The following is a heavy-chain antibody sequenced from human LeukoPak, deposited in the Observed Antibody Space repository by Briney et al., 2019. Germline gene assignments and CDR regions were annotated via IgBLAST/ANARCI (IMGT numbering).Heavy chain of an antibody. CDR3: ARGLNYGGNWFDP. CDR1: GGTFSSYA. J-gene: IGHJ5*02. D-gene: IGHD5-24*01. Sequence: ASVKVSCKASGGTFSSYAISWVRQAPGQGLEWMGGIIPIFGTANYAQKFQGRVTITTDESTSTAYMELSSLRSEDTAVYYCARGLNYGGNWFDPWGQGTLVTVSS. V-gene: IGHV1-69*05. CDR2: IIPIFGTA.